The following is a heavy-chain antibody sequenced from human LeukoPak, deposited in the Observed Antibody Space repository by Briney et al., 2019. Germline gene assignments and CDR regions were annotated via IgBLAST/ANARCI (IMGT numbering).Heavy chain of an antibody. Sequence: PSETLSLTCTVSGGSISSYYWNWIRQPPGKGLEWIGYIYYSGSTNYNPSLKSRVTISVDTSKNQFSLKLSSVTAADTAVYYCARRGDSSSFDYWGQGTLVTVSS. CDR1: GGSISSYY. D-gene: IGHD6-13*01. V-gene: IGHV4-59*01. CDR2: IYYSGST. J-gene: IGHJ4*02. CDR3: ARRGDSSSFDY.